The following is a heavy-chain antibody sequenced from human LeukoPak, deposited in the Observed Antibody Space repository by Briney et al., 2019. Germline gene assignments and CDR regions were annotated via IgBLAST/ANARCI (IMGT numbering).Heavy chain of an antibody. CDR2: IIPIFGTA. D-gene: IGHD3-3*01. J-gene: IGHJ4*02. CDR3: ARALNYDFWSGYYDY. CDR1: VDTFSSYA. Sequence: GSSVKVSCKASVDTFSSYAISWVRQAPGQGLEWMGGIIPIFGTANYAQKFQGRVTITADESTSTAYMELSSLRSEDTAVYYCARALNYDFWSGYYDYWGQGTLVTVSS. V-gene: IGHV1-69*01.